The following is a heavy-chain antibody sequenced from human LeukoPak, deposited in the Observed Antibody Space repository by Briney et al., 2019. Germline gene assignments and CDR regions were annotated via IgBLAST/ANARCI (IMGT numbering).Heavy chain of an antibody. V-gene: IGHV4-4*02. CDR2: IYSSGST. CDR3: ARIETPAQVLPDN. CDR1: GFTFSSYAM. J-gene: IGHJ4*02. D-gene: IGHD4/OR15-4a*01. Sequence: GSLRLSCAASGFTFSSYAMSWVRQAPGKGLEWVGEIYSSGSTNYNPSLKSRVTISVDKSKNQFSLKLNSVTAADTAVYYCARIETPAQVLPDNWGQGTLVTVSS.